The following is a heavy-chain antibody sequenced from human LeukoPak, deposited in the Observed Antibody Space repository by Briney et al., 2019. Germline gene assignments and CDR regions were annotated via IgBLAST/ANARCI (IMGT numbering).Heavy chain of an antibody. V-gene: IGHV4-31*03. Sequence: SQTLSLTCTVSGGSISSGGYYWSWIRQHPGKGVEWIGYIYYSGSTYYNPSLKSRVTISVDTSKNQFSLKLSSVTAADTAVYYCARSPMELRTNWFDPWGQGTLVTVSS. CDR1: GGSISSGGYY. D-gene: IGHD1-7*01. J-gene: IGHJ5*02. CDR2: IYYSGST. CDR3: ARSPMELRTNWFDP.